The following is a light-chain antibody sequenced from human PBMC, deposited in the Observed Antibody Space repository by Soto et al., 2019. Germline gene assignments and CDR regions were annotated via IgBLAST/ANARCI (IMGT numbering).Light chain of an antibody. CDR3: SSYAGSTTYVV. CDR2: EDT. V-gene: IGLV2-23*01. CDR1: SSDVGSYNR. Sequence: QSALTQPPSVSGSPGQSVTISCTGTSSDVGSYNRVSWYQQPPGTAPKLMIYEDTKRPSGVSNRFSGSKSGNTASLTISGLQAEDEADYYCSSYAGSTTYVVFGGGTKVTVL. J-gene: IGLJ2*01.